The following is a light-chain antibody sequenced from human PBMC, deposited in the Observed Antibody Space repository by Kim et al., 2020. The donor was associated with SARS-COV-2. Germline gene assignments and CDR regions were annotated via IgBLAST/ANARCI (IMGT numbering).Light chain of an antibody. J-gene: IGKJ5*01. CDR2: GAS. CDR1: QTTTYNY. CDR3: QHYGASPLIT. Sequence: PGEGATRSCRASQTTTYNYLNWYQLKRGRAPRLLIYGASTSATGIPDRFSGSGSGTDFPLTISRLEPEDFAVYYCQHYGASPLITFGQGTRLEIK. V-gene: IGKV3-20*01.